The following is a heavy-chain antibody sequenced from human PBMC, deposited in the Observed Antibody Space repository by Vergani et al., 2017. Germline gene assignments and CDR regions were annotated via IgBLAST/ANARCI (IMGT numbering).Heavy chain of an antibody. D-gene: IGHD6-19*01. CDR1: GGSISSGDYY. Sequence: QVQLQESGPGLVKPSQTLSLTCTVSGGSISSGDYYWSWIRQPPGKGLEWIGYIYYSGSTYYNPSLKSRVTISVDTSKNQFSLKLSSVTAADTAVYYCARDPGSIAVAGTNYYYYYGMDVWGQGTTVTVSS. CDR3: ARDPGSIAVAGTNYYYYYGMDV. CDR2: IYYSGST. V-gene: IGHV4-30-4*01. J-gene: IGHJ6*02.